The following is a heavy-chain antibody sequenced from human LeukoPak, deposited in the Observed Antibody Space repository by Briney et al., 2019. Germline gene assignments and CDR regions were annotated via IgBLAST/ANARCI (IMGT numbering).Heavy chain of an antibody. CDR2: ISWNSGVK. CDR3: AKDSYGGATAS. D-gene: IGHD1-26*01. J-gene: IGHJ5*02. Sequence: PGRSLRLSCVASGFDFDDYGMHWVRQAPGKGLEWAASISWNSGVKGYADSVKGRFTISRDNSKNTLYLQMNSLRAEDTALYYCAKDSYGGATASWGQGTLVTVSS. V-gene: IGHV3-9*01. CDR1: GFDFDDYG.